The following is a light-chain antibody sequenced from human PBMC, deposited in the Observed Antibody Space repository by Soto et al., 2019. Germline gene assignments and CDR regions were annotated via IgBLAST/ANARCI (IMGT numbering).Light chain of an antibody. V-gene: IGLV4-69*01. CDR1: SGHSSYA. Sequence: QLVLTQSPSASASLGASVKLTCTLSSGHSSYAIAWHQQQPEKGPRYLMKLNSDGSHSKGDGIPDRFSGSSSGAERYLTISSLQSEDEADYYCQTWGTGFDVVFGGGTKLTVL. J-gene: IGLJ2*01. CDR3: QTWGTGFDVV. CDR2: LNSDGSH.